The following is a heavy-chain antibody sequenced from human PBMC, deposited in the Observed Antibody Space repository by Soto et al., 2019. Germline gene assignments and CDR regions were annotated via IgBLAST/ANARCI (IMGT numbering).Heavy chain of an antibody. J-gene: IGHJ4*02. CDR1: GGSISSSSYY. CDR3: ARRGRGSSSSVLWAADLDY. D-gene: IGHD6-6*01. V-gene: IGHV4-39*01. CDR2: IYYSGST. Sequence: PSETLSLTCTVSGGSISSSSYYWGWIRQPPGKGLEWIGSIYYSGSTYYNPSLKSRVTISVDTSKNQFSLKLSSVTAADTAVYYCARRGRGSSSSVLWAADLDYWGQGTLVTVSS.